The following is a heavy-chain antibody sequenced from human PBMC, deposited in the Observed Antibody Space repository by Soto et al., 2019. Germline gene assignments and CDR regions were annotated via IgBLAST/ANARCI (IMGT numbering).Heavy chain of an antibody. D-gene: IGHD1-26*01. V-gene: IGHV4-31*03. Sequence: QVQLQESGPGLVKPSETLSLTCTVSGDSISSGDYYWTWIRQQPGKGLEWIGNIYYSGSTYYNPSLRSRFTILVDTSNNQFSLKLSSVTAADTAVYYCARDISGPSYYYYYGMDVWGQGTTVTVSS. CDR1: GDSISSGDYY. CDR2: IYYSGST. CDR3: ARDISGPSYYYYYGMDV. J-gene: IGHJ6*02.